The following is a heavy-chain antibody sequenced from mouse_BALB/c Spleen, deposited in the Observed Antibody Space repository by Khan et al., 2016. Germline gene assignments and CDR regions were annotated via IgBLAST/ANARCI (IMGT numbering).Heavy chain of an antibody. CDR1: GYAFTNYL. V-gene: IGHV1-54*01. Sequence: QVQLQQSGAELVRPGTSVKVSCKASGYAFTNYLIEWVKQRPGQGLEWIGVINPGSGGTNYNEKFKGKATLTADKSSSTAYMQLSSLTSDDSAVYFCARADYYGSGGAYWGQGTLVTVSA. J-gene: IGHJ3*01. CDR3: ARADYYGSGGAY. D-gene: IGHD1-1*01. CDR2: INPGSGGT.